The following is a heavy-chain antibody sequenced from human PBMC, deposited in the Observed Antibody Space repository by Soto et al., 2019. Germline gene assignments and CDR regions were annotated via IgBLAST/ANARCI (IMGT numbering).Heavy chain of an antibody. CDR3: VRSGTARLLRHSWFET. J-gene: IGHJ5*02. D-gene: IGHD2-21*01. CDR2: ITTSSAYI. CDR1: GFTFNTYD. V-gene: IGHV3-21*01. Sequence: EVQLVESGGGLVKPGGSLRLSCAASGFTFNTYDMNWVRQAQGKGLEWVSSITTSSAYIYYADSLKGRITISRDNAKNSLFLQMNSLRAEDTAVYYCVRSGTARLLRHSWFETWGQGTLVTVSS.